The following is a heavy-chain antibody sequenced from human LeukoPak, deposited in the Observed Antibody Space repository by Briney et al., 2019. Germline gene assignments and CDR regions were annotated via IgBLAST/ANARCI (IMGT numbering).Heavy chain of an antibody. Sequence: GGSLRLSWAAYGFTFSSYAMHWVRQAPGKGLEWVAVISYDGSNKYYADSVKGRFTISRDNSKNTLYLQMNSLRAEDTAVYYCARVQLSMTYRGGYFDYWGQGTLVTVSS. CDR1: GFTFSSYA. V-gene: IGHV3-30-3*01. D-gene: IGHD2/OR15-2a*01. J-gene: IGHJ4*02. CDR3: ARVQLSMTYRGGYFDY. CDR2: ISYDGSNK.